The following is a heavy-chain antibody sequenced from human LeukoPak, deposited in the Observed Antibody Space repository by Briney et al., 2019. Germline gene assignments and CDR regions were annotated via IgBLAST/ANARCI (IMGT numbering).Heavy chain of an antibody. D-gene: IGHD3-3*01. CDR3: ARDRSYYDFWSGYLPHDAFDI. CDR1: GGSISSYY. J-gene: IGHJ3*02. Sequence: SETLSLTCTVSGGSISSYYWSWIRQPPGKGLEWIGYIYYSGSTNYNPSLKSRVTISVDTSKNQFSLRLSPVTAADTAVYYCARDRSYYDFWSGYLPHDAFDIWGQGTMVTVSS. V-gene: IGHV4-59*01. CDR2: IYYSGST.